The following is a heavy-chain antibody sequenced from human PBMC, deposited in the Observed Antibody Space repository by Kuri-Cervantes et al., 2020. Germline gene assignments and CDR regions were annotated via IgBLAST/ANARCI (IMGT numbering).Heavy chain of an antibody. Sequence: GESLKISCEASGFTFSSYAMSWVRQAPGKGLEWVSAISGSSGSTYYADSVKGRFTISRDNSKNTLHLQMNSLRAEDTAVYYCARDRDYYDSSGFDYLGQGTLVTVSS. CDR3: ARDRDYYDSSGFDY. V-gene: IGHV3-23*01. CDR2: ISGSSGST. J-gene: IGHJ4*02. D-gene: IGHD3-22*01. CDR1: GFTFSSYA.